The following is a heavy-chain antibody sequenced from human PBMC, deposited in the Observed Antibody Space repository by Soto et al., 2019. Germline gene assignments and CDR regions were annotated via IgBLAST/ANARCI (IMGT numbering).Heavy chain of an antibody. CDR3: VRDLDSTSSENYFDH. J-gene: IGHJ4*02. CDR2: LNTDGSST. D-gene: IGHD2-2*01. CDR1: GFTFSNFW. V-gene: IGHV3-74*01. Sequence: EVQLVESGGGSVQPGGSLRLSCAASGFTFSNFWMDWVRQVPGKGLVWVSRLNTDGSSTNYADSVKGRFTISRDNAKNPLYLQMHSLRAEDTAVYYCVRDLDSTSSENYFDHWGQGTLVTVSS.